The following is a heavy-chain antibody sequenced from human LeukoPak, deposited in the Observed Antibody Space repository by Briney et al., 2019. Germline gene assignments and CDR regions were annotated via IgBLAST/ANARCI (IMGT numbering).Heavy chain of an antibody. Sequence: ASVKVSCKASGYTFNSYGISWVRQAPGQGLEWMGWISAYNGNTNYAQKLQGRVTMTTDTSTSTAYMELRSLRSDDTAVYYCARDCSSTSCYSWHYYYYGMDVWGQGTTVTVSS. D-gene: IGHD2-2*01. CDR3: ARDCSSTSCYSWHYYYYGMDV. CDR2: ISAYNGNT. J-gene: IGHJ6*02. V-gene: IGHV1-18*01. CDR1: GYTFNSYG.